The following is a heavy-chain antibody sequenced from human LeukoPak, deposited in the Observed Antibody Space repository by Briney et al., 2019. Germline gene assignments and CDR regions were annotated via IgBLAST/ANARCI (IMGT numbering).Heavy chain of an antibody. V-gene: IGHV4-30-4*01. Sequence: SQTLSLTCTVSGGSISSGDYYWSWIRQPPGKGLEWIGYIYYSGSTYYNPSLKSRVTISVDTSENQFSLKLSSVTAADTAVYYCAREWFGGYFDYWGQGTLVTVSS. CDR2: IYYSGST. CDR1: GGSISSGDYY. D-gene: IGHD3-10*01. J-gene: IGHJ4*02. CDR3: AREWFGGYFDY.